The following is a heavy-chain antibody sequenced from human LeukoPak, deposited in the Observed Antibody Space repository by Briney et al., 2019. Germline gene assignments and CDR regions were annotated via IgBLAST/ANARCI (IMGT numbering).Heavy chain of an antibody. V-gene: IGHV3-21*01. J-gene: IGHJ3*02. Sequence: GGSLRLSCAASGFTFSSYSMNWVRQAPGKGLEWVSSISSSSSYIYYADSVKGRFTISRDNAKNSLYLQMNSLRAEDTAVYYCARDTWLLWFGELLESDAFDIWGQGTMVTVSS. CDR3: ARDTWLLWFGELLESDAFDI. CDR2: ISSSSSYI. D-gene: IGHD3-10*01. CDR1: GFTFSSYS.